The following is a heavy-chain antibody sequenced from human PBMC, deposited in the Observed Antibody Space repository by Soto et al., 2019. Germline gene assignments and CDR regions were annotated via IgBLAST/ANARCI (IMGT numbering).Heavy chain of an antibody. D-gene: IGHD3-10*01. J-gene: IGHJ5*02. CDR3: AGVPPITMEVMA. CDR2: IVVCSGNT. CDR1: GFTFTNSA. V-gene: IGHV1-58*01. Sequence: SVKVSYKASGFTFTNSALQLVRQARGQRLEWIGWIVVCSGNTNYAQKFQERVTITRDMSTSTAYMELSSLRSEDTAVYYCAGVPPITMEVMAWGQGTLVTVSS.